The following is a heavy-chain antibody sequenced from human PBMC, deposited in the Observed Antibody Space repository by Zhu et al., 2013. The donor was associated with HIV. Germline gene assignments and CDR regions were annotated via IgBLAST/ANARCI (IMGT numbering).Heavy chain of an antibody. Sequence: QVQLVQSGAELKKPGASVKVSCKASGYTFTSYYMHWVRQAPGQGLEWMGIINPSGGSTSYAQKFQGRVTLTRDTSTSTVYMELSSLRFEDTAVYYCARSGGNSDENDYFDYWGQGTLVSVSS. D-gene: IGHD1-1*01. J-gene: IGHJ4*02. V-gene: IGHV1-46*01. CDR2: INPSGGST. CDR1: GYTFTSYY. CDR3: ARSGGNSDENDYFDY.